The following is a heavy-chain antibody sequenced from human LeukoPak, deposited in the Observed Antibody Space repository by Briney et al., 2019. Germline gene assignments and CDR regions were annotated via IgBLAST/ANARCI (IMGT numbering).Heavy chain of an antibody. D-gene: IGHD3-22*01. Sequence: SETLSLTCAVYGGSLSGYYWSWIRQPPGKGLEWIGEINHSGSTNYNPSLKSRVTISVDTSRNQFSLKLSSVTAADTAVYYCARGRGYYDSSGYYSWGQGTLVTVSS. CDR3: ARGRGYYDSSGYYS. J-gene: IGHJ4*02. CDR1: GGSLSGYY. V-gene: IGHV4-34*01. CDR2: INHSGST.